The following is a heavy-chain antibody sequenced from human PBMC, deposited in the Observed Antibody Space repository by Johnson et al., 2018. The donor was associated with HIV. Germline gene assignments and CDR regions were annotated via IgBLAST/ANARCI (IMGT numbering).Heavy chain of an antibody. J-gene: IGHJ3*02. CDR2: ISSNGGST. CDR1: GFTFSTYG. V-gene: IGHV3-64*01. D-gene: IGHD3-3*01. CDR3: AAYYDFWSGSYTSGFDI. Sequence: VQLVESGGGVVQPGRSLRLSCAASGFTFSTYGMHWVRQAPGKGLEYVSAISSNGGSTYYANSVKGRFTISRDNSKNTLYLQMGSLRAEDMAVYYCAAYYDFWSGSYTSGFDIWGQGTMVTVSS.